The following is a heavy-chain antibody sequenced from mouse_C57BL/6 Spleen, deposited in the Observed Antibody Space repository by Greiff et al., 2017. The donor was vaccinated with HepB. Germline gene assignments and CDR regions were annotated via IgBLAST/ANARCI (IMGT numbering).Heavy chain of an antibody. CDR3: ATRTGTWFAY. CDR2: INPNNGGT. CDR1: GYTFTDYY. V-gene: IGHV1-26*01. D-gene: IGHD4-1*01. J-gene: IGHJ3*01. Sequence: EVQLQQSGPELVKPGASVKISCKASGYTFTDYYMNWVKQSHGKSLEWIGDINPNNGGTSYNQKFKGKATLTVDKSSSTAYMELRSLTSEDSAVYYCATRTGTWFAYWGQGTLVTVSA.